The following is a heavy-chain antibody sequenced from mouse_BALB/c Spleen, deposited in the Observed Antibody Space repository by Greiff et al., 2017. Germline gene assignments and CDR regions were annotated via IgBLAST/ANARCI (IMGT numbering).Heavy chain of an antibody. J-gene: IGHJ2*01. CDR2: ISSGSSTI. CDR1: GSTFSSFG. CDR3: ARSYYVDY. V-gene: IGHV5-17*02. Sequence: EVQGVESGGGLVQPGGSRKLSCAASGSTFSSFGMHWVRQAPEKGLEWVAYISSGSSTIYYADTVKGRFTISRDNPKNTLFLQMTSLRSEDTAMYYCARSYYVDYWGQGTTLTVSS.